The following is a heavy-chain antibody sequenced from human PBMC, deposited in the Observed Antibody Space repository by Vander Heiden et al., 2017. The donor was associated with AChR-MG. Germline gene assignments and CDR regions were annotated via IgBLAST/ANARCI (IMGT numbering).Heavy chain of an antibody. D-gene: IGHD3-16*02. J-gene: IGHJ4*02. CDR1: GGSFSGYY. CDR3: ARGNYDYVWGSYRGRFDY. V-gene: IGHV4-34*01. CDR2: INHSGST. Sequence: QVQLQQWGAGLLKPSETLSLTCAVYGGSFSGYYWSWIRQPPGKGLEWIGEINHSGSTNYNPSLKSRVTISVDTSKNQFSLKLSSVTAADTAVYYCARGNYDYVWGSYRGRFDYWGQGTLVTVSS.